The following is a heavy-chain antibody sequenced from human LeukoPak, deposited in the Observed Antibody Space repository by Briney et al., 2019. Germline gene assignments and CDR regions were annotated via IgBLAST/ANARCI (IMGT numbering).Heavy chain of an antibody. D-gene: IGHD3-10*01. CDR3: ARGGSGSVSAFDI. Sequence: ASVKVSCKASGYTFSSYGITWVRQAPGQGLEWMGWISGYNDNTNYAQKLQGRVTMTTDTSTSAAYMELRSLRSDDTAVYYCARGGSGSVSAFDIWGQGTMVTVSS. V-gene: IGHV1-18*01. CDR2: ISGYNDNT. J-gene: IGHJ3*02. CDR1: GYTFSSYG.